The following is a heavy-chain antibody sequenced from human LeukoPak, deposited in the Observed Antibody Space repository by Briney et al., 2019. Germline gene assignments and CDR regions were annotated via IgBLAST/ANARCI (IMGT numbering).Heavy chain of an antibody. CDR3: ASRWWGSYGGGYFDY. CDR2: INPNSGGT. V-gene: IGHV1-2*04. D-gene: IGHD3-16*01. Sequence: ASVKVSCKASGYTFTGYYMHWVRQAPGQGLEWMGWINPNSGGTNYAQKFQGWVTMTRDTSISTAYMELSRLRSDDTAVYYCASRWWGSYGGGYFDYWGQGTLVTVSS. CDR1: GYTFTGYY. J-gene: IGHJ4*02.